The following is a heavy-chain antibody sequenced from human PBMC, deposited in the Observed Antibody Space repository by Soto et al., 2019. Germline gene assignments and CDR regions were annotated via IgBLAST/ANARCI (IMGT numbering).Heavy chain of an antibody. J-gene: IGHJ4*02. V-gene: IGHV3-43*01. D-gene: IGHD6-19*01. Sequence: EVQLVESGGVVVQPGGSLRLSCAASGFTFDDYTMHWVRQAPGKGLEWVSLISWDGGSTYYGDSVKGRFTISRDNSKNSRYLQMNSVRTEDTALYYCAKDLTRRIAVWGGVSYWGQGTLVTVSS. CDR1: GFTFDDYT. CDR2: ISWDGGST. CDR3: AKDLTRRIAVWGGVSY.